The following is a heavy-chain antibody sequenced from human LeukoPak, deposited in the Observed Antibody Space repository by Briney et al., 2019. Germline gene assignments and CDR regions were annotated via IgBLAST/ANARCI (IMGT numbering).Heavy chain of an antibody. CDR1: GFTFSSYA. CDR2: ITGSGGDT. D-gene: IGHD3-22*01. V-gene: IGHV3-23*01. J-gene: IGHJ4*02. Sequence: GGSLRLSCAASGFTFSSYAMNWARQAPGKGLEWVSTITGSGGDTYYADSVKGRFTISRDNSKNTLYLQMNSMRPEDTAIYYCAKDPYVGGGYHFDSWGQGSLVTVSS. CDR3: AKDPYVGGGYHFDS.